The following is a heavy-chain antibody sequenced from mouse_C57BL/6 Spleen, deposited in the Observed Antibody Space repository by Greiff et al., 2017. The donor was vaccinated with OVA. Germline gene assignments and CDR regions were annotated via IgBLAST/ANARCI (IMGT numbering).Heavy chain of an antibody. CDR2: INPSNGGT. D-gene: IGHD2-2*01. J-gene: IGHJ3*01. CDR1: GYAFSSSW. CDR3: ARWGVTTEAY. Sequence: QVQLKESGPELVKPGASVKISCKASGYAFSSSWMNWVKQRPGKGLEWIGNINPSNGGTNYNEKFKSKATLTVDKSSSTAYMQLSSLTSEDSAVYYCARWGVTTEAYWGQGTLVTVSA. V-gene: IGHV1-82*01.